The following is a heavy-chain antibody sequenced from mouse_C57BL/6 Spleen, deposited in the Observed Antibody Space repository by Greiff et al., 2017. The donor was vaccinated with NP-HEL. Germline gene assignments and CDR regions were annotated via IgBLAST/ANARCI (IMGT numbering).Heavy chain of an antibody. CDR1: GFTFSDYG. CDR2: ISSGSSTI. V-gene: IGHV5-17*01. D-gene: IGHD1-1*01. CDR3: ARADYSYYYAMDY. Sequence: EVKVVESGGGLVKPGGSLKLSCAASGFTFSDYGMHWVRQAPEKGLEWVAYISSGSSTIYYADTVKGRFTISRDNAKNTLFLQMTSLRSEDTAMYYCARADYSYYYAMDYWGQGTSVTVSS. J-gene: IGHJ4*01.